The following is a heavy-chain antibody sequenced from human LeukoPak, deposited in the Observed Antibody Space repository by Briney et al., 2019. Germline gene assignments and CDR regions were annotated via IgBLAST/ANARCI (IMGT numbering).Heavy chain of an antibody. D-gene: IGHD1-26*01. CDR2: VNEDGSVQ. V-gene: IGHV3-7*05. Sequence: GGSLRLSCAASGFTFSNYCMSWVRQAPGKGLEWVGNVNEDGSVQYYVDSVKGRFTISRDNAKNSLNLQMNSLRAEDTAVYYCARDLGASQHLSWFGPWGQGTLVTVSS. J-gene: IGHJ5*02. CDR1: GFTFSNYC. CDR3: ARDLGASQHLSWFGP.